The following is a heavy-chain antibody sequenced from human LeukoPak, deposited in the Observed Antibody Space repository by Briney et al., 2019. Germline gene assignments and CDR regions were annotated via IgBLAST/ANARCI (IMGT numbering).Heavy chain of an antibody. V-gene: IGHV1-2*02. CDR3: AREDSGSYSPFDY. CDR1: GYTFIGYY. D-gene: IGHD1-26*01. CDR2: ININGGGT. J-gene: IGHJ4*02. Sequence: ASVKVSCKASGYTFIGYYIHWVRRAPGQGLEWMGFININGGGTKYAEKFQGRVLMTKDTSITTGYMELSGLRSDDTAMYFCAREDSGSYSPFDYWGQGTLVTVSS.